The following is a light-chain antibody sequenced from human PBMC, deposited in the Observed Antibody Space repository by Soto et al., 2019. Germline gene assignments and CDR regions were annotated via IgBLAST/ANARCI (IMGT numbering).Light chain of an antibody. Sequence: QSALTQPASVSGSPGQSITFSCTGTSSDLAIYNYVSWYQQQPGKAPKLMIYQVTNRPSGVSNRFSGSRSGNTASLTISGLQAEDEADYYCSSYTDSSNYVFGTGTKLTVL. J-gene: IGLJ1*01. CDR2: QVT. CDR1: SSDLAIYNY. V-gene: IGLV2-14*01. CDR3: SSYTDSSNYV.